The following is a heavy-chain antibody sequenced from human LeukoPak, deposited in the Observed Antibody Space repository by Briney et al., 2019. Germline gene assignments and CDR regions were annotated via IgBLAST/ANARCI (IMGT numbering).Heavy chain of an antibody. D-gene: IGHD3-16*01. CDR2: MNPNSVNT. Sequence: ASVKVSCKASGYTFTIDGVNWVRQATGQGLKWMGWMNPNSVNTVYAQKFQGRVTMTRSTSISTAYMELSSLRSDDTAVYYCARGLGMSYAFDIWGQGTMVTVSS. CDR3: ARGLGMSYAFDI. J-gene: IGHJ3*02. V-gene: IGHV1-8*01. CDR1: GYTFTIDG.